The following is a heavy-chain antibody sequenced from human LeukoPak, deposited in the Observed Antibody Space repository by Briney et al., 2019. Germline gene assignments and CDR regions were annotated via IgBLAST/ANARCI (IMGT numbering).Heavy chain of an antibody. V-gene: IGHV1-18*01. J-gene: IGHJ4*02. CDR1: GYTFTSYG. Sequence: GASVKVSCKASGYTFTSYGTSWVRQAPGQGLEWMGWISAYNGNTNYAQKLQGRVTMTTDTSTSTAYMELRSLRSDDTAVYYCARDRLMGYDIWGYFDYWGQGTLVSVSS. CDR3: ARDRLMGYDIWGYFDY. D-gene: IGHD3-9*01. CDR2: ISAYNGNT.